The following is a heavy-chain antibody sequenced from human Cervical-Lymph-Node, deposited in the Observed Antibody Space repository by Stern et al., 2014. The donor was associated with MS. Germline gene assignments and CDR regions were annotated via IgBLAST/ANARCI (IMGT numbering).Heavy chain of an antibody. CDR1: GGSISSGGYY. J-gene: IGHJ2*01. Sequence: VQLVESGPGLVKPSQTLSLTCTVSGGSISSGGYYWSWIRQHPGKGLEXIGDISYSGSTYYNPSLKSRVTISVDTSKNQFSLKLSSVTAADTAVYYCARVPVEMATITPDWYFDLWGRGTLVTVSS. V-gene: IGHV4-31*03. CDR3: ARVPVEMATITPDWYFDL. D-gene: IGHD5-24*01. CDR2: ISYSGST.